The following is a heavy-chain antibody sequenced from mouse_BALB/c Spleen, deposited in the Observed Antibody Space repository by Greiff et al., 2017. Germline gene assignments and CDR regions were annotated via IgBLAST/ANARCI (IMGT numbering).Heavy chain of an antibody. V-gene: IGHV5-6-5*01. D-gene: IGHD1-1*01. J-gene: IGHJ2*01. Sequence: EVMLVESGGGLVKPGGSLKLSCAASGFTFSSYAMSWVRQTPEKRLEWVASISSGGSTYYPDSVKGRFSISRDNARNILYLQMSSLRSEDTAMYYCARGDYGSMYFDYWGQGTTLTVSS. CDR2: ISSGGST. CDR1: GFTFSSYA. CDR3: ARGDYGSMYFDY.